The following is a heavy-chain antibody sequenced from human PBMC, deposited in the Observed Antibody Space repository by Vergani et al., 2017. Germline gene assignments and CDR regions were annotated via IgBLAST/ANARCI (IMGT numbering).Heavy chain of an antibody. D-gene: IGHD4-17*01. CDR3: AREFYGDPDDAFDI. CDR2: IYSGGST. Sequence: EVQLVESGGGLIQPGGSLRLSCAASGFTVSSNYMSWVRQAPGKGVEWVSVIYSGGSTYYADSVKGRCTISRDNSKNTLYLQMNSLRAEDTAVYYCAREFYGDPDDAFDIWGQGTMVTVSS. CDR1: GFTVSSNY. J-gene: IGHJ3*02. V-gene: IGHV3-53*01.